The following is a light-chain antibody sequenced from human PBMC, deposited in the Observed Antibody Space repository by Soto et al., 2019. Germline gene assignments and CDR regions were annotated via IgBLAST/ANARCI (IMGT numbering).Light chain of an antibody. Sequence: QSALTQPASVSGSPGQSITISCTGTISDVGAYNYVSWYQQNPGKAPNLMIYEVSNRPSGVSNRFSGSKSGNTASLTISGLQAEDEAEYFCSSYTTNTTLPYVFGSGTKVTVL. J-gene: IGLJ1*01. V-gene: IGLV2-14*01. CDR1: ISDVGAYNY. CDR3: SSYTTNTTLPYV. CDR2: EVS.